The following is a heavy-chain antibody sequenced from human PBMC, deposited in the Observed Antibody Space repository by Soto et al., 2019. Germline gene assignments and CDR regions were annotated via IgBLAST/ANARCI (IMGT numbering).Heavy chain of an antibody. Sequence: GASVKVSCKTSGYTFSTSGISWVRQAPGQGLEWVGWIRPDNGNTKSAQRLQGRVTLTTDTSASTAYMELRSLTSDDTAMYYCARDTESNRCNDWGQGTLVTVSS. CDR1: GYTFSTSG. D-gene: IGHD4-4*01. CDR3: ARDTESNRCND. V-gene: IGHV1-18*01. J-gene: IGHJ1*01. CDR2: IRPDNGNT.